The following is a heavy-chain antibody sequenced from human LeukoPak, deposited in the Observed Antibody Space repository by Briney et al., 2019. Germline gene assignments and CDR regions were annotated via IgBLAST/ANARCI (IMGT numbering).Heavy chain of an antibody. CDR3: AAYCSGGSCHGVFDY. D-gene: IGHD2-15*01. J-gene: IGHJ4*02. V-gene: IGHV1-69*01. Sequence: SVKVSCKASGCTFSSYAISWVRQAPGQGLEWMGGIIPIFGTANYAQTFQGRVTITADESTSTAYMELSSLRSEDTAVYYCAAYCSGGSCHGVFDYWGQGTLVTVSS. CDR2: IIPIFGTA. CDR1: GCTFSSYA.